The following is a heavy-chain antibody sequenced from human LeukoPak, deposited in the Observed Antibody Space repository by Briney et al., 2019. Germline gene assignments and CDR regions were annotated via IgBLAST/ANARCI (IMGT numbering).Heavy chain of an antibody. CDR2: ISYDGSTQ. Sequence: GRSPRLSREPSGVTFFGSGMHSGRQAPHKRLERGAGISYDGSTQYSTDSVKGRFTISRDNSKNTLYLQMNSLRPEDTAVYYCAKPRGGDSWAFDFWGQGAMVTVSS. CDR3: AKPRGGDSWAFDF. J-gene: IGHJ3*01. V-gene: IGHV3-30*18. CDR1: GVTFFGSG. D-gene: IGHD2-21*02.